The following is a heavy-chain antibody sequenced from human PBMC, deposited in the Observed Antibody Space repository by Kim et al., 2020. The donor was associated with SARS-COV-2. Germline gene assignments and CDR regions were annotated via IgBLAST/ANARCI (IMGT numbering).Heavy chain of an antibody. D-gene: IGHD3-22*01. J-gene: IGHJ5*02. CDR3: ARGKRVLGIVVVITRIDP. CDR2: INPNSGGT. Sequence: ASVKVSCKASGYTFTGYYMHWVRQAPGQGLEWMGWINPNSGGTNYAQKFQGRVTMTRDTSISTAYMELSRLRSDDTAVYYCARGKRVLGIVVVITRIDPWGQGTLVTVSA. V-gene: IGHV1-2*02. CDR1: GYTFTGYY.